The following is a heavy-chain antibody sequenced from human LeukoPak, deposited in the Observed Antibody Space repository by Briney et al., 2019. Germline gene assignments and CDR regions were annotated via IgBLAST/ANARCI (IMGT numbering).Heavy chain of an antibody. CDR1: GFTFSSHG. CDR2: ISPSGGIT. CDR3: AKTKLLSYFDY. V-gene: IGHV3-23*01. D-gene: IGHD2-21*01. Sequence: PGGSLRLSCAASGFTFSSHGMNWVRQAPGKGLEWVSGISPSGGITYYTDSVKGRFTISRDNSKNTLYLQMNSLRAEDTAVYYCAKTKLLSYFDYWGQGTLVTVSS. J-gene: IGHJ4*02.